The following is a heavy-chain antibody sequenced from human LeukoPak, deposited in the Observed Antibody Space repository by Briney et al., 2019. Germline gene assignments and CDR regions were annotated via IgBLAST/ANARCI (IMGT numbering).Heavy chain of an antibody. CDR3: ATDGGLTTVTTYADFDY. V-gene: IGHV3-15*01. CDR1: GFSFNDAW. J-gene: IGHJ4*02. Sequence: PGGSLRLSCAASGFSFNDAWMSWVRQAPGKGLEWVGRIKSKTEGGATDYAAPVKGRLTISRDDSKNTVYLQMNSLKTDDTAVYYCATDGGLTTVTTYADFDYWGQGSLVTVSS. CDR2: IKSKTEGGAT. D-gene: IGHD4-17*01.